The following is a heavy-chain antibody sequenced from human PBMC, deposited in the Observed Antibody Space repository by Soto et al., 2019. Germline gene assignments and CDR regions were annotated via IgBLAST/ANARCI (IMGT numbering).Heavy chain of an antibody. Sequence: SVKVSCKASGGTFSSYAISWVRQAPGQGLEWMGGIIPVFGTGIYAQKFQGRVTITADKSTNTAYMELSSLRSEDTAVYFCARVGGTGGYTYGLDYWGQGTLGTAPQ. V-gene: IGHV1-69*06. J-gene: IGHJ4*02. D-gene: IGHD5-18*01. CDR1: GGTFSSYA. CDR2: IIPVFGTG. CDR3: ARVGGTGGYTYGLDY.